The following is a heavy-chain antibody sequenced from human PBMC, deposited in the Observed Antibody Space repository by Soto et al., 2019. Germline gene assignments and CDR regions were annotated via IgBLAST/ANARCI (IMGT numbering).Heavy chain of an antibody. J-gene: IGHJ5*02. CDR2: ISYDGSNK. V-gene: IGHV3-30*18. CDR3: AKEWNYGDTYNWFDP. Sequence: QVQLVESGGGVVQPGRSLRLSYAASGFTFSSYGMHWVRQAPGKGLEWVAVISYDGSNKYYADSVKGRFTISRDNSKNTLYLQMNSLRAEDTAVYYCAKEWNYGDTYNWFDPWGQGTLVTVSS. CDR1: GFTFSSYG. D-gene: IGHD4-17*01.